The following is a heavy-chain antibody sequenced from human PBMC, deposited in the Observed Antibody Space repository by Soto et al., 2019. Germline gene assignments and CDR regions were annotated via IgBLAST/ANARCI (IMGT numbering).Heavy chain of an antibody. CDR3: ARAGGVTMIIAGHRDAFDI. Sequence: ASVKVSCKASGYTFTSYGISWVRQAPGQGLEWMGWISAYNGNTNYAQKLQGRVTMTTDTSTSTAYMELRSLRSDDTAVYYCARAGGVTMIIAGHRDAFDIWRHGTMVTVSS. D-gene: IGHD3-22*01. V-gene: IGHV1-18*01. J-gene: IGHJ3*02. CDR2: ISAYNGNT. CDR1: GYTFTSYG.